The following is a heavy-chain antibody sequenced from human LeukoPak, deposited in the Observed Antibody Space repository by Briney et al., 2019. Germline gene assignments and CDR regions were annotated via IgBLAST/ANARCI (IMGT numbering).Heavy chain of an antibody. V-gene: IGHV4-59*01. Sequence: LETLSLTCTVSGGSISSYYWSWIRQPPGKGLEWIGYIHHSGSTNYNPSLKSRVTILVDTSKNQFSLNLSSATAADTAVYYCARDRVDGYNSGPFDCWGQGTLVTVSS. D-gene: IGHD5-24*01. CDR1: GGSISSYY. CDR2: IHHSGST. CDR3: ARDRVDGYNSGPFDC. J-gene: IGHJ4*02.